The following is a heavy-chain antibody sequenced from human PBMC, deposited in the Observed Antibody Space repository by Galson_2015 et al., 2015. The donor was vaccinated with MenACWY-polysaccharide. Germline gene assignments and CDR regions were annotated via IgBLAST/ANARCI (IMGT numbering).Heavy chain of an antibody. CDR2: ISAYNGNT. CDR1: GYTFTSYG. J-gene: IGHJ2*01. CDR3: ARDRGYSGYDGFPFDL. Sequence: SVKVSCKAPGYTFTSYGISWVRQAPGQGLEWMGWISAYNGNTNYAQKLQGRVTMTTDTSTSTAYMELRSLRSDDTAVYYCARDRGYSGYDGFPFDLSGRGTLVTVSS. D-gene: IGHD5-12*01. V-gene: IGHV1-18*01.